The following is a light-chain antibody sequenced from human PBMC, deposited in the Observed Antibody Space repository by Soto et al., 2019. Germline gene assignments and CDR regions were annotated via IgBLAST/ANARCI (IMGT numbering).Light chain of an antibody. CDR1: SSDVGDYNY. Sequence: QSVLTQPASVSGSPGQSITISCTGTSSDVGDYNYVSWYQQHPGKAPKLMIYDVSNRPSGVSYRFSGSKSANTASLTISGLHAEDEADYYCSSYTSSSTQVFGGGTKLTVL. CDR2: DVS. V-gene: IGLV2-14*01. J-gene: IGLJ3*02. CDR3: SSYTSSSTQV.